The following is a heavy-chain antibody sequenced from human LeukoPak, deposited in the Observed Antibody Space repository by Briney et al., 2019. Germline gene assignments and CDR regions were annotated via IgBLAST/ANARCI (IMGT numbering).Heavy chain of an antibody. Sequence: PSETLSLTCTVSGGSISSSSHYWGWIRQPPGKGLEWIGSIYYSGSTYYNPSLKSRVTISVDTSKNQFSLKLSSVTAADTAVYYCNIVVVVAATTERKTGSFGYWGQGTLVTVSS. D-gene: IGHD2-15*01. V-gene: IGHV4-39*07. CDR1: GGSISSSSHY. J-gene: IGHJ4*02. CDR2: IYYSGST. CDR3: NIVVVVAATTERKTGSFGY.